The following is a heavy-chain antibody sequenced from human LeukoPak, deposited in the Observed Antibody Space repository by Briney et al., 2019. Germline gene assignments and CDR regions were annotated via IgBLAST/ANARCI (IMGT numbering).Heavy chain of an antibody. Sequence: SETLSLTCNVSGDSISSPNYYWGWIRQPPGKGLEWIGYIYYSGSTNYNPSLKSRVTISVDTSKNQFSLKLSSVTAADTAVYYCARATLWFGELVLDYWGQGTLVTVSS. CDR1: GDSISSPNYY. V-gene: IGHV4-61*05. J-gene: IGHJ4*02. CDR2: IYYSGST. CDR3: ARATLWFGELVLDY. D-gene: IGHD3-10*01.